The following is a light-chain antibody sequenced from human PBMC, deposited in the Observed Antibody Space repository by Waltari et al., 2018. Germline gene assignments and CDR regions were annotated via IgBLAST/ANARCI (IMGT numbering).Light chain of an antibody. CDR3: QQGNTFPPT. Sequence: DIQMTQSPSSVSASVGDRVTITCRASQEINGWLNWYQQKPGKAPTILIYAASTLQTGVPTMFSGGRSETDFTLTISGLHPEDFATYFCQQGNTFPPTFGHGTKVDIK. CDR1: QEINGW. CDR2: AAS. J-gene: IGKJ1*01. V-gene: IGKV1-12*01.